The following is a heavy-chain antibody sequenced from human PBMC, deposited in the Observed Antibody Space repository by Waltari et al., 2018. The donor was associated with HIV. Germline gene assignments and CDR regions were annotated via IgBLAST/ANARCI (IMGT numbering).Heavy chain of an antibody. CDR3: ARGRGIHLGMDV. Sequence: QVRLVQSGAEVKKPGSSVKISCKASGAPFSSNAVTWVRQAPGQGLEWMGRIIPVLHTADYAQKFQGRVTITVDRSTATVYMELSSLRSDDTAVYYCARGRGIHLGMDVWGQGTTVTVSS. J-gene: IGHJ6*02. CDR1: GAPFSSNA. D-gene: IGHD5-12*01. V-gene: IGHV1-69*04. CDR2: IIPVLHTA.